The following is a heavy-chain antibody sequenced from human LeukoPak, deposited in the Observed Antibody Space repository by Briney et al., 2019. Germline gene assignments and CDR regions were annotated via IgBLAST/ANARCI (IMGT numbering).Heavy chain of an antibody. Sequence: PSESLSLTCAVSGGSISSSSWWSGVRQPPGRGLEWIGEISHGGNTNYNPSLESRVTISVDKSKNPLSLKLSSVTAADTAFYFCARVTGTTPFDYWGQGTLVTVSS. CDR2: ISHGGNT. J-gene: IGHJ4*02. V-gene: IGHV4-4*02. D-gene: IGHD1-1*01. CDR3: ARVTGTTPFDY. CDR1: GGSISSSSW.